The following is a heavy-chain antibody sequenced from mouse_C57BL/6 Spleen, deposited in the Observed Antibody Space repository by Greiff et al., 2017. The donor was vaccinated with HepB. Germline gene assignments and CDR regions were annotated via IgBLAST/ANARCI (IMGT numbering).Heavy chain of an antibody. CDR2: INPNNGGT. CDR1: GYTFTDYY. V-gene: IGHV1-26*01. D-gene: IGHD2-4*01. CDR3: ASEDDYDERFAY. J-gene: IGHJ3*01. Sequence: EVQLQQSGPELVKPGASVKISCKASGYTFTDYYMNWVKQSHGKSLEWIGDINPNNGGTSYNQKFKGKATLTVDKSSSTAYMELRSLTSEDSAVYYCASEDDYDERFAYWGQGTLVTVSA.